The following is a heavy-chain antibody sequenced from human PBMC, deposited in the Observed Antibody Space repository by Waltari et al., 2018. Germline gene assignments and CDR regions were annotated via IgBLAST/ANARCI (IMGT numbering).Heavy chain of an antibody. CDR2: NYYRGST. D-gene: IGHD3-22*01. CDR1: GGSISSSSYY. V-gene: IGHV4-39*01. CDR3: ARQFWKQLTYYYDSSGYYYDDFFDY. Sequence: QLQLQESGPGLVKPSETLSLTCTVSGGSISSSSYYWGWIRQPPGKGLEWIGSNYYRGSTDYNPSLSSRVTISGDTSKNQFSLKGSSGTAADTAVYYCARQFWKQLTYYYDSSGYYYDDFFDYWGQGTLVTVSS. J-gene: IGHJ4*02.